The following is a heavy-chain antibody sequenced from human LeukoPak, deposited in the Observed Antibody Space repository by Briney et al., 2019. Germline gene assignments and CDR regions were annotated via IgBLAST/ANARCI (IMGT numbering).Heavy chain of an antibody. CDR3: AMSTRATVTMAPSDY. D-gene: IGHD4-17*01. J-gene: IGHJ4*02. CDR1: GGSISSYY. Sequence: SETLSLTCTVSGGSISSYYWSWIRHPPGKGLEWIGYIYYSGSTNYNPSLKSRVTISVDTSKNQFSLKLSSVTAADTAVYYCAMSTRATVTMAPSDYWGQGTLVTVSS. CDR2: IYYSGST. V-gene: IGHV4-59*01.